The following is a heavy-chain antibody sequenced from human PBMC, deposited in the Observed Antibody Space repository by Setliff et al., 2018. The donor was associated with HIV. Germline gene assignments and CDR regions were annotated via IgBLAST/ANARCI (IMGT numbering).Heavy chain of an antibody. CDR2: IYFTGSS. D-gene: IGHD4-17*01. Sequence: PSQTLSLTCTVSGGAISTYYWSWIRQPPGKGLECIGSIYFTGSSDNNPSLKSRVTLSVDTSKHQFSLKLSSVTAADTAVYYCARVQMAYAAVDVWGQGTMVTVSS. CDR1: GGAISTYY. V-gene: IGHV4-59*01. CDR3: ARVQMAYAAVDV. J-gene: IGHJ3*01.